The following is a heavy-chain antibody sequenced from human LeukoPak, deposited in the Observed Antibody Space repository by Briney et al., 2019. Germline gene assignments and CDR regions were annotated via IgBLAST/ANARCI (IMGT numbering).Heavy chain of an antibody. Sequence: GGSLRLSCAASGFTFSSYAMSWVRQAPGKGLEWVSAISGSGGSTYYADSVKGRFTISRDNSKNTLYLQMNSLRAEDTAVYYCAKAGPYYYGSSGYFDYWGQGTLVTVSS. CDR2: ISGSGGST. J-gene: IGHJ4*02. CDR3: AKAGPYYYGSSGYFDY. V-gene: IGHV3-23*01. D-gene: IGHD3-22*01. CDR1: GFTFSSYA.